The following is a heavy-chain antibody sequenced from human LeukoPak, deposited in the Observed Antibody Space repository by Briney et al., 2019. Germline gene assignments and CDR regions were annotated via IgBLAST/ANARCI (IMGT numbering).Heavy chain of an antibody. CDR1: GFTLSSYG. CDR2: ISYDGSNK. CDR3: AKAGLFDY. V-gene: IGHV3-30*18. J-gene: IGHJ4*02. Sequence: PGRSLRLSCAASGFTLSSYGMHWVRQAPGKGLEWVAVISYDGSNKYYADSVKGRFTISRDNSKNTLYLQMNSLRAEDTAVYYCAKAGLFDYWGQGTLVTVSS.